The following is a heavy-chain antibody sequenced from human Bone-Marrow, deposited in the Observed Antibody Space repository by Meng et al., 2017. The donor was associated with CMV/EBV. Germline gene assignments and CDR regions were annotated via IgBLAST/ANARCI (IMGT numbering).Heavy chain of an antibody. D-gene: IGHD3-3*01. Sequence: GGSLRLSCAASGFSFSTYGMNWVRQAPGKGLELVPCISSSSSYIYNADSVKGRFTISRDNAKNSLYLQMNSLRAEDTAVYYCARDLDTIFRYGMDVWGQGTTVTVSS. V-gene: IGHV3-21*01. CDR1: GFSFSTYG. J-gene: IGHJ6*02. CDR3: ARDLDTIFRYGMDV. CDR2: ISSSSSYI.